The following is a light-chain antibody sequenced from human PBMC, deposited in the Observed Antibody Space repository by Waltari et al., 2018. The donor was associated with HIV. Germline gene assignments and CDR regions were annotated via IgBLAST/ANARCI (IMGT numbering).Light chain of an antibody. CDR1: SLRKYY. Sequence: SSELTQDPAVSVALGQTVKIACLGDSLRKYYVSWYRLRPGQAPQLLVHGKNSRLSGIPDRFSASSSGNRAFLTITGARAEDEADYYCACWDRSGDYILFGGGTSLTGL. J-gene: IGLJ2*01. CDR3: ACWDRSGDYIL. CDR2: GKN. V-gene: IGLV3-19*01.